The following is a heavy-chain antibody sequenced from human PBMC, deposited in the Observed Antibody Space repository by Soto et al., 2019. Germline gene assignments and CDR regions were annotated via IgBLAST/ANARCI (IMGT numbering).Heavy chain of an antibody. D-gene: IGHD3-16*01. Sequence: QLQLQESGSGLVKPSQTLSLTCAVSGGSISSGAYSWSWIRQPPGKGLEWIGYMFHSGSTYYNPSLKSRVTISVDWSKNECSLNLTSVTAADTAVYFCARGAFGIVSHFDYWGQGALVTVS. CDR3: ARGAFGIVSHFDY. J-gene: IGHJ4*02. V-gene: IGHV4-30-2*01. CDR1: GGSISSGAYS. CDR2: MFHSGST.